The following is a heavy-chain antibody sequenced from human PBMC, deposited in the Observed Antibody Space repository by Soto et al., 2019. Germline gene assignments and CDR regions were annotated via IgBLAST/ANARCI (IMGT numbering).Heavy chain of an antibody. CDR3: ARDTDILTGYLDY. CDR1: GFTFSSYA. CDR2: IKQDGSEK. Sequence: EVQLLESGGGLVQPGGSLRLSCAASGFTFSSYAMSWVRQAPGKGLEWVANIKQDGSEKYYVDSVKGRFTISRDNAKNSLYLQMNSLRAEDTAVYYCARDTDILTGYLDYWGQGTLVTVSS. J-gene: IGHJ4*02. V-gene: IGHV3-7*01. D-gene: IGHD3-9*01.